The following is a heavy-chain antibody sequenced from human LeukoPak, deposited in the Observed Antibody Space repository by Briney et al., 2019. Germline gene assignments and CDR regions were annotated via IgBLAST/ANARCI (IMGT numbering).Heavy chain of an antibody. CDR3: ARACAPGAFDI. V-gene: IGHV3-33*01. CDR1: GFTFSSYG. CDR2: IWYDGSNK. J-gene: IGHJ3*02. Sequence: PGRSLRLSCAASGFTFSSYGMHWVRQAPGKGLEWVAVIWYDGSNKYYADSVKGRFTISRDNSKNTLYLQMNSLRAEDTAVYYCARACAPGAFDIWGQGTMVTVSS. D-gene: IGHD1-1*01.